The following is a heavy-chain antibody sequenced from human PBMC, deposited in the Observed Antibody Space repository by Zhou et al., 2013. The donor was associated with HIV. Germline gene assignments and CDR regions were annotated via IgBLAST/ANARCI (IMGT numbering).Heavy chain of an antibody. Sequence: QVQLVQSGAEVRKPGSSVKVSCKASGGTFNNYGISWVRQVPGQGLEGMGRIIPMFGIANYAQKFQGRVTITADKSTNTAYMELTSLRSEDTALYYCASMAAAGTGAFDIWGQGTMVTVSS. J-gene: IGHJ3*02. CDR2: IIPMFGIA. CDR1: GGTFNNYG. V-gene: IGHV1-69*04. CDR3: ASMAAAGTGAFDI. D-gene: IGHD6-13*01.